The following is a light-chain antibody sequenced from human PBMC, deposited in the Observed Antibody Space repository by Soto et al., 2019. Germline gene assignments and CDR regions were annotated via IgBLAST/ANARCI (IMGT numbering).Light chain of an antibody. CDR3: QSYDSRLSGAV. CDR1: SSNIGAGYV. Sequence: QSVLTQPPSVSGAPGQRVTIYCTGSSSNIGAGYVVHWYQQLPGTAPKLLIYGNSNRPSGVPDRFSGSKSGTSASLAITGLQAEDEADYYCQSYDSRLSGAVFGGGTQLTVL. J-gene: IGLJ7*01. V-gene: IGLV1-40*01. CDR2: GNS.